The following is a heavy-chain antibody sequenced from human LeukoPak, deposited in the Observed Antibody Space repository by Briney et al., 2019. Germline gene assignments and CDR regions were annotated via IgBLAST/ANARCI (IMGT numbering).Heavy chain of an antibody. D-gene: IGHD4-17*01. Sequence: ASVKVSCKASGYTFTGHYMHWVRQAPGQGLEWMGWINPNSGGTNHAQKFQGRVTMTRDTSISTAYMELSRPRSDDTAVYYCARDSPLRFYYMDVWGKGTTVTVSS. CDR2: INPNSGGT. CDR3: ARDSPLRFYYMDV. V-gene: IGHV1-2*02. J-gene: IGHJ6*03. CDR1: GYTFTGHY.